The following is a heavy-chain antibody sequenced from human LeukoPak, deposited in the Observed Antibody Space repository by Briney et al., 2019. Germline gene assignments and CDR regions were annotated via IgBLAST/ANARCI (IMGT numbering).Heavy chain of an antibody. CDR1: GGSITSTNY. V-gene: IGHV4-4*02. CDR3: ARHFRHIEYFDY. D-gene: IGHD2-21*01. J-gene: IGHJ4*02. Sequence: SETLSLTCGVSGGSITSTNYWTWVRQPPGKGLEWIGEVNLQGSTNYNLSLMGRVAISVDTSENHISLQLTSVTAADTAVYYCARHFRHIEYFDYWGQGTLVTVSS. CDR2: VNLQGST.